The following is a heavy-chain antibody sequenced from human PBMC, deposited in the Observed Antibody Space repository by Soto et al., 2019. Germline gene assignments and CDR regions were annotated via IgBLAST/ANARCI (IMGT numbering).Heavy chain of an antibody. V-gene: IGHV3-74*01. D-gene: IGHD3-22*01. Sequence: GGSLRLSCAASGFTFRIYWMQWVRQAPGKGLVWVSWINSDGSSTGYADSVKGRFTISRDNAKNTLYLQMNSLRAEDTAVYYCAKDTYYYDRSGYYTYDHWGQGT. J-gene: IGHJ4*02. CDR3: AKDTYYYDRSGYYTYDH. CDR1: GFTFRIYW. CDR2: INSDGSST.